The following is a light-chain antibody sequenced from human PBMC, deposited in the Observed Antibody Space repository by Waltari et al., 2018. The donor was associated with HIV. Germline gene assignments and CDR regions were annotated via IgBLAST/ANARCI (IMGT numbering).Light chain of an antibody. CDR2: EVT. CDR1: SSDVGGSNY. J-gene: IGLJ1*01. V-gene: IGLV2-14*01. Sequence: QSALTQPASVSGSPGQSITITCTGTSSDVGGSNYVSWYQQHPGKAPKLMIYEVTNRPSGVSNRFSGSKSGNTASLTISGLQAADEADYHCSSYTSSATHYVFGTGTKVTVL. CDR3: SSYTSSATHYV.